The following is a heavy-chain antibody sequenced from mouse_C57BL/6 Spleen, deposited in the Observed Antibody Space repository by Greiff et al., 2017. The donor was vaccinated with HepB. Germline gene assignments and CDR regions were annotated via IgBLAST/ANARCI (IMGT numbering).Heavy chain of an antibody. CDR1: GYTFTDYN. D-gene: IGHD1-2*01. Sequence: EVQLQQSGPELVKPGASVKMSCKASGYTFTDYNMHWVKQSHGKSLEWIGYINPNNGGTSYNQKFKGKATLTVNKSSSTAYMELRSLTSEDSAVYYCARVTNNDITTDYAMDYWGQGTSVTVSS. CDR3: ARVTNNDITTDYAMDY. CDR2: INPNNGGT. V-gene: IGHV1-22*01. J-gene: IGHJ4*01.